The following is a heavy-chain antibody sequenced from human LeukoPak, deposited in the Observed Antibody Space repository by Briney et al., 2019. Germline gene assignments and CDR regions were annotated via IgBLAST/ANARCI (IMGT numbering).Heavy chain of an antibody. CDR3: ARGTRGQGFDY. V-gene: IGHV3-72*01. J-gene: IGHJ4*02. CDR2: TRNKADRYTT. D-gene: IGHD2-2*01. CDR1: GFTFSDHY. Sequence: GGSLRLSCAASGFTFSDHYMDWVRQAPGKGLEGVGRTRNKADRYTTEYAASVRGRFTISRDDSKNSLFLQMNSLKSEDTAVYYCARGTRGQGFDYWGQGTLVTVSS.